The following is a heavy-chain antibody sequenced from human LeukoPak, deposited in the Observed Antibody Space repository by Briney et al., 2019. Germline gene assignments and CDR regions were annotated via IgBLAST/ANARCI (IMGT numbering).Heavy chain of an antibody. D-gene: IGHD2-21*02. V-gene: IGHV1-2*02. CDR2: INPNSGGT. CDR1: GYTFTGYY. Sequence: ASVKVSCKASGYTFTGYYMHWVRQAPGQGLEWMGWINPNSGGTNYAQKFQGRVTMTRDTSISTAYMELSRLRPDDTAVYYCARDCGGDCRTDYWGQGTLVTVSS. J-gene: IGHJ4*02. CDR3: ARDCGGDCRTDY.